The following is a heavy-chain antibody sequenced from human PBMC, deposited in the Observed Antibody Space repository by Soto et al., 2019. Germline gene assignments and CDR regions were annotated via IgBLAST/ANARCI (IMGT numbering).Heavy chain of an antibody. CDR2: IRGVDNNK. CDR1: GFTFSSYS. J-gene: IGHJ6*01. CDR3: ARARVRGALPQYGMDV. Sequence: ESGGGLVKPGGSLTLSCAASGFTFSSYSMNWARQAPGKGLEWVSSIRGVDNNKDYAASVKGRFTISRDNAKDSLFLHLRGLPADDTAVYYCARARVRGALPQYGMDVWGQGTTGTVSS. D-gene: IGHD3-10*01. V-gene: IGHV3-21*01.